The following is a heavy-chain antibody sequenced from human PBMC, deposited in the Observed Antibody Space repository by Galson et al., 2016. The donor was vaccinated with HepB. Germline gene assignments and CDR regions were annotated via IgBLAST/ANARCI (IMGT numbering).Heavy chain of an antibody. CDR1: EFTFSAYT. D-gene: IGHD3-10*01. CDR3: ARVGGMVRGAPGYSLDV. V-gene: IGHV3-21*01. CDR2: ISNSGGFI. Sequence: SLRLSCAASEFTFSAYTMNWVRQAPGKGLDWVSCISNSGGFIYYADSVKGRFTISRDNAKNSLYLQMNSLRVEDTAVYYCARVGGMVRGAPGYSLDVWGQGTTVTVSS. J-gene: IGHJ6*02.